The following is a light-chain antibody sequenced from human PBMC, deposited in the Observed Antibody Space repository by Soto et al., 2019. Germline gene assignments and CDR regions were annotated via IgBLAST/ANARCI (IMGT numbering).Light chain of an antibody. J-gene: IGKJ1*01. V-gene: IGKV3D-20*02. CDR2: GAS. Sequence: EIVLTQSPGTLSLSPGERATLSCRASQSFSSTYLAWYQQKPGQAPRLLVYGASSRATGIPDRFSGFGSGTDFTLTISSLEPEDFAVYYCQQRSNWPPWTFGQGTKVDIK. CDR3: QQRSNWPPWT. CDR1: QSFSSTY.